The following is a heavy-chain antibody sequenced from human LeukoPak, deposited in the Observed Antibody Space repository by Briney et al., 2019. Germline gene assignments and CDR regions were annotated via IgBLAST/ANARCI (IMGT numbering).Heavy chain of an antibody. D-gene: IGHD6-25*01. CDR2: IWYDGSNK. CDR3: AKDRTATKVYYFDY. CDR1: GFTFSSYG. J-gene: IGHJ4*02. V-gene: IGHV3-33*06. Sequence: GGSLRLSCAASGFTFSSYGMHWVRQAPGKGLEWVAVIWYDGSNKYYADSVKGRFTISRDNSKNTLYLQMNSLRAEDTAVYYCAKDRTATKVYYFDYWGQGTLVTVSS.